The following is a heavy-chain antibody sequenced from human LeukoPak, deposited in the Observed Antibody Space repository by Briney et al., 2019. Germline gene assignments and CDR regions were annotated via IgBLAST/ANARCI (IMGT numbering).Heavy chain of an antibody. V-gene: IGHV3-30*19. Sequence: GGSLRLSCAASGFTFSSYGMHWVRQAPGKGLEWVAVISYDGSNKYYADSVKGRFTISRDNSKNTLYLQMNSLRAEDTAVYYCASLNSTGSYYFDYWGQGTLVTVSS. CDR3: ASLNSTGSYYFDY. CDR2: ISYDGSNK. J-gene: IGHJ4*02. D-gene: IGHD1-14*01. CDR1: GFTFSSYG.